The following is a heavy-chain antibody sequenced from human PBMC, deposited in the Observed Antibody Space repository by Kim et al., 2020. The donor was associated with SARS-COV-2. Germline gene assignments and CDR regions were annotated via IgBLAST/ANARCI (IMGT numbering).Heavy chain of an antibody. CDR3: TRGTMTQWSYYDL. D-gene: IGHD4-17*01. CDR1: GFTFADYP. Sequence: GGSLRLSCTASGFTFADYPVTWVRQAPGKGLEWIGLLKSRIYDATPEYAASVRDRFTISRDDSKNIAYLQMNSLKTDDTAVYFCTRGTMTQWSYYDLWGQGSLVTVSS. V-gene: IGHV3-49*04. CDR2: LKSRIYDATP. J-gene: IGHJ4*02.